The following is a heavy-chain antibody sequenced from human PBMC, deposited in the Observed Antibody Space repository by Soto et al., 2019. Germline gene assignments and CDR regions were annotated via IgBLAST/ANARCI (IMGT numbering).Heavy chain of an antibody. Sequence: QVQLLQSGAQVKKPGASVKVSCKASGYTFTSYGISWVRQAPGQGLVWMGWISAYNDNTNYAQKLPGRFTMTTDTATSTAYMELRSLRSDDTAVYYCARGYCSGGSCPSFFPNWFDPWGQGTLVTVSS. CDR1: GYTFTSYG. V-gene: IGHV1-18*01. CDR3: ARGYCSGGSCPSFFPNWFDP. J-gene: IGHJ5*02. D-gene: IGHD2-15*01. CDR2: ISAYNDNT.